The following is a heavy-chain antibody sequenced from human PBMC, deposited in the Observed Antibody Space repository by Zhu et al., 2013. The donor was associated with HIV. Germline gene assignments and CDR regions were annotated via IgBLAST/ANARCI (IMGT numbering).Heavy chain of an antibody. CDR3: ARGQWELPLLHEY. V-gene: IGHV1-8*03. J-gene: IGHJ4*02. D-gene: IGHD1-26*01. CDR1: EYTLTSYD. CDR2: MKTNSGNT. Sequence: QVQLVQSGAEVKKPGASVKVSCKASEYTLTSYDIHWVRQVTGQGLEWMGRMKTNSGNTGYAKKFQGRVTFTRNTSIDTAYMELSSLTSEDTAVYYCARGQWELPLLHEYWGQGT.